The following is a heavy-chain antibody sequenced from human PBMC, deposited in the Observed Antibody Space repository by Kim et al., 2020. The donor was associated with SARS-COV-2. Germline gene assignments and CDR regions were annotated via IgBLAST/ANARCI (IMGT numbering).Heavy chain of an antibody. J-gene: IGHJ6*02. D-gene: IGHD6-13*01. CDR3: ARGYSSSWTSYYYYGMDV. V-gene: IGHV3-53*03. Sequence: KGRFTISRDNSKNTLYLQMNSLRAEDTAVYYCARGYSSSWTSYYYYGMDVWGQGTTVTVSS.